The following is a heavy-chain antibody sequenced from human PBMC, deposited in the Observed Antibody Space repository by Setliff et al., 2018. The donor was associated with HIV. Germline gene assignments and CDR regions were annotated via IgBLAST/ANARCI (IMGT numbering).Heavy chain of an antibody. Sequence: SETLSLTCTVSGGSISKYFWSWIRQSAEKGPEWIGYIHSSGSTIYNPSLKSRITISLDTSKEQFSLELSSATAADTAVYYCATLDHSGGNFLAYWGQGSLVTSPQ. CDR2: IHSSGST. J-gene: IGHJ4*02. D-gene: IGHD2-21*02. CDR1: GGSISKYF. V-gene: IGHV4-4*09. CDR3: ATLDHSGGNFLAY.